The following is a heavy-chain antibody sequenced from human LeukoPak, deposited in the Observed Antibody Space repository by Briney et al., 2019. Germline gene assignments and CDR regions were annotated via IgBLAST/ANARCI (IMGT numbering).Heavy chain of an antibody. CDR2: IYYSGST. D-gene: IGHD1-26*01. J-gene: IGHJ4*02. Sequence: SETLSLTCTVSGASISGSSYYWGWIRQPPGKGLEWIGSIYYSGSTYYNPSLKSRVTISIDPSKNQFSLKLSSVTAADTAVYFCARRLGSWWELGGGFDYWGQGTLVTVSS. CDR1: GASISGSSYY. V-gene: IGHV4-39*01. CDR3: ARRLGSWWELGGGFDY.